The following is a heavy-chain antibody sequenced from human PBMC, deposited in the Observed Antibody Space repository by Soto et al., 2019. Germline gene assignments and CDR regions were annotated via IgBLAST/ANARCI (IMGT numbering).Heavy chain of an antibody. J-gene: IGHJ4*02. CDR3: AQPSISGYSPPFDH. CDR1: GFPLSSYA. D-gene: IGHD3-22*01. Sequence: EVPLLESGGGWEKPGGPRRLSCPASGFPLSSYAMSWVPQAPGKGLEWDSVISGSVGATHYADSVKGRFTISRDNSKNTLYLQMNSLRAEDTAVYYCAQPSISGYSPPFDHWGQGTLVTVSS. CDR2: ISGSVGAT. V-gene: IGHV3-23*01.